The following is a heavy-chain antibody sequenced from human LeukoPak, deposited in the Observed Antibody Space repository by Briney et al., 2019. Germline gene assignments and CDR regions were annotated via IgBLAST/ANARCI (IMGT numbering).Heavy chain of an antibody. CDR2: ISGSGGNT. Sequence: GGCLRLACAASAFTFSSYAMTWVRQAPGRGREWVSTISGSGGNTYYADSVKGRFTISRDNSRNTLYLLMNSLRAEDTAVYYCAKVKPSWYFDLWGRGTLVTVSS. CDR3: AKVKPSWYFDL. J-gene: IGHJ2*01. CDR1: AFTFSSYA. V-gene: IGHV3-23*01.